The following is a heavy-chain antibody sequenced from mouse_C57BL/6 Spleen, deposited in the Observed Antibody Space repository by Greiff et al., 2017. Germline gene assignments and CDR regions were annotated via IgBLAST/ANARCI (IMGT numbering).Heavy chain of an antibody. CDR1: GYTFTSYW. V-gene: IGHV1-50*01. CDR2: IDPSDSYT. Sequence: QVQLQQSWAELVKPGASVKLSCKASGYTFTSYWMQWVKQRPGQGLEWIGEIDPSDSYTNYNQKFKGKATLTVDTSSSTAYMQLSSLTSEDSAVYYCARPRAYWGQGTLVTVSA. CDR3: ARPRAY. J-gene: IGHJ3*01.